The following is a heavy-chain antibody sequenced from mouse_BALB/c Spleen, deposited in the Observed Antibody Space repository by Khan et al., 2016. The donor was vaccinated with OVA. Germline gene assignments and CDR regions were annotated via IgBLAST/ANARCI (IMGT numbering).Heavy chain of an antibody. CDR3: ARSPYGNFAY. J-gene: IGHJ3*01. V-gene: IGHV5-9-3*01. CDR2: ISSDGDYT. D-gene: IGHD2-1*01. CDR1: GFTFSTYA. Sequence: EVQLVESGGGLVKPGGSLKLSCAASGFTFSTYAMSWVRQTPEKRLEWVATISSDGDYTYYPDSVKGRFTISRDNAKNTLYLQMSSLRSEDTAMYYCARSPYGNFAYWGQETLVTVSA.